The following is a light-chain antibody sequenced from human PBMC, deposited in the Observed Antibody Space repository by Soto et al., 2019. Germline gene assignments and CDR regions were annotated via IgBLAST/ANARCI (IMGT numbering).Light chain of an antibody. CDR1: QSVSSN. V-gene: IGKV3-15*01. Sequence: DIVLTQTPGTLSVSSGERATLSCRASQSVSSNLAWYQQKPGQAPRLLIYGASTRATGIPARFSGSGSGTEFTLTISSLQSEDFAVYYCQHYINWRRTFGQGTKVDIK. CDR2: GAS. CDR3: QHYINWRRT. J-gene: IGKJ1*01.